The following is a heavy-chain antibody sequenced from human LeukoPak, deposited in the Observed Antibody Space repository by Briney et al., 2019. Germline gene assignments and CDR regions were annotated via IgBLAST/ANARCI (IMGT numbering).Heavy chain of an antibody. CDR1: GYTFTTYG. V-gene: IGHV1-18*01. CDR2: ISGNNGNT. J-gene: IGHJ3*02. D-gene: IGHD2-2*02. Sequence: ASVTVSCTASGYTFTTYGISWVRQAPGQGLEWMGWISGNNGNTNHAYKFQGRVTMTTDTSTSTAYMELSRLRSDDTAVYYCARDCSSTSCHSAFDIWGQGTMVTVSS. CDR3: ARDCSSTSCHSAFDI.